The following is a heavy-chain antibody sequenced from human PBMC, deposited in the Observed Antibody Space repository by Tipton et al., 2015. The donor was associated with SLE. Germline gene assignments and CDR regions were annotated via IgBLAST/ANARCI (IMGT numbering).Heavy chain of an antibody. CDR1: GGSISTPIHY. CDR3: ATRMATPAGFDY. V-gene: IGHV4-39*07. Sequence: GLVKPSETLSLTCTVSGGSISTPIHYWAWIRQPPGKGLEWIGSIYHSGGTYYNPSLKSRRTISVDTSKNQFSLKLSSVTAADTAVYYCATRMATPAGFDYWGQGTLVTVSS. CDR2: IYHSGGT. D-gene: IGHD5-24*01. J-gene: IGHJ4*02.